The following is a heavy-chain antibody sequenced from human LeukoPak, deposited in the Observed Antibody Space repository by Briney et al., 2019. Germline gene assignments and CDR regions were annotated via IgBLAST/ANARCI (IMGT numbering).Heavy chain of an antibody. CDR3: ARSGYCSGGICYSGLFDY. CDR1: GGSISSYY. D-gene: IGHD2-15*01. J-gene: IGHJ4*02. CDR2: FPYRGSS. Sequence: SEILSLTCTVSGGSISSYYWSWIRQSPGKGVEWIGYFPYRGSSTYNPSLKSRVTISGDTSKNESSLRLRSVTAADTAVYYCARSGYCSGGICYSGLFDYWGPGTLVTVS. V-gene: IGHV4-59*01.